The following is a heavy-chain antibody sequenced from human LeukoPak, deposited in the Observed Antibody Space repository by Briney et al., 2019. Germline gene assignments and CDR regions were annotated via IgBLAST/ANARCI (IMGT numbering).Heavy chain of an antibody. CDR1: GFTFSSYA. Sequence: GGSLRLSCAASGFTFSSYAMSWVRQAPGKGMEWVSAISGSGGSTYYADSVKGRFTISRDNSKNTLYLQMNSLRAEDTAVYYCANHDLDYDDYDADYWGQGTLVTVSS. CDR3: ANHDLDYDDYDADY. V-gene: IGHV3-23*01. D-gene: IGHD4-17*01. CDR2: ISGSGGST. J-gene: IGHJ4*02.